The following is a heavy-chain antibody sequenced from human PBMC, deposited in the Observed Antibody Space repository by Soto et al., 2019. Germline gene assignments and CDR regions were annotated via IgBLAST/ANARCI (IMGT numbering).Heavy chain of an antibody. CDR3: ARRPYCGGDCENWFDP. V-gene: IGHV5-51*01. D-gene: IGHD2-21*02. CDR2: IYPGDSDT. J-gene: IGHJ5*02. CDR1: GYSFPSYW. Sequence: GESLRLSCRGSGYSFPSYWIGWVRPIPGKGLEWMGIIYPGDSDTRYSPSFQGQVTISADKSISTAYLQWSSLKASDTAMYYCARRPYCGGDCENWFDPWGQGTLVTVSS.